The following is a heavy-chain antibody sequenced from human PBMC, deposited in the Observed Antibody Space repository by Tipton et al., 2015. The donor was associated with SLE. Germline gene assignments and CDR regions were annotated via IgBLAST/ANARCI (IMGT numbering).Heavy chain of an antibody. V-gene: IGHV4-59*01. CDR3: AITGTTEY. CDR1: GGSISSYY. CDR2: IYYSGST. Sequence: TLSLTCTDSGGSISSYYWSWIRQPPGKGLEWIGYIYYSGSTNYNPSLKSRVTISVDTSKNQFSLKLSSVTAADTAVYYCAITGTTEYWGQGTLVTVSS. J-gene: IGHJ4*02. D-gene: IGHD1-7*01.